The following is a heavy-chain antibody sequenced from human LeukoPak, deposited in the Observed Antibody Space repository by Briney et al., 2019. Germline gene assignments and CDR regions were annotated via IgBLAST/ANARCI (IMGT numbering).Heavy chain of an antibody. CDR2: ISGSGDNT. V-gene: IGHV3-23*01. J-gene: IGHJ4*02. Sequence: GGSLRLSCAASGFTFNNYAMIWVRQAPGKGLEWVSTISGSGDNTYYADSVKGRFTISRDNSKNTLYLQMNSLTAEDTAVYYCANDFDYWGQGTLVTVSS. CDR1: GFTFNNYA. CDR3: ANDFDY.